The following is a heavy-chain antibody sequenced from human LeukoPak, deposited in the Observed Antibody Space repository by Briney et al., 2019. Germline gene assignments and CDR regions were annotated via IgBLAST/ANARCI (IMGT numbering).Heavy chain of an antibody. D-gene: IGHD6-19*01. CDR3: ARGDASGWSY. CDR1: GFTFSSYE. CDR2: ISGSGSII. Sequence: GGSLRLSCAASGFTFSSYEMNWVCQAPGKGLVWLSYISGSGSIIYYAGSVKGRFTISRDNAKNSLYLQMNSLRDEDTAVYYCARGDASGWSYWGQGTLVTVSS. J-gene: IGHJ4*02. V-gene: IGHV3-48*03.